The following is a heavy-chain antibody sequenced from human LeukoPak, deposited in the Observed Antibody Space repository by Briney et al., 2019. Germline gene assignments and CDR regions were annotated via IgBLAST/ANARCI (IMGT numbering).Heavy chain of an antibody. CDR3: ARGDYYGSGSYYS. J-gene: IGHJ5*02. CDR2: IYYSGST. Sequence: PSETLSLTCTISGGSISSSSYYWGWIRQPPGKGLEWIGGIYYSGSTYYNPSLKSRVTISVDTSKNQFSLKLSSVTAADTAVYYCARGDYYGSGSYYSWGQGTLVTVSS. D-gene: IGHD3-10*01. CDR1: GGSISSSSYY. V-gene: IGHV4-39*07.